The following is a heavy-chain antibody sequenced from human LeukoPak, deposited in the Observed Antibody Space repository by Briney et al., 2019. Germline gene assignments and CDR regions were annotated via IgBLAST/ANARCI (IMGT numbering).Heavy chain of an antibody. Sequence: GGSLRLSCAASGFTFSTYAMRWVRQAPGKGLEWVSAISGSGDGTYYAGSVKGRFTISRDNSKNTLYLQLNSLRVEDTAVYYCAKNRGAGSHYYYHMNVWGKGTTVTVSS. D-gene: IGHD1-26*01. CDR1: GFTFSTYA. J-gene: IGHJ6*03. CDR2: ISGSGDGT. CDR3: AKNRGAGSHYYYHMNV. V-gene: IGHV3-23*01.